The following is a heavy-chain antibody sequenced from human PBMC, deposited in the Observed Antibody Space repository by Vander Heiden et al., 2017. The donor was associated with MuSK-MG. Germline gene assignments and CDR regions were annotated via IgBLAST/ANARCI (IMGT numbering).Heavy chain of an antibody. Sequence: EVQLVESGGGLVQPGRSLRLSCTASGFTFGYYAMSWVRQAPWKGLEWVGFIRSKAYGGTTEYAASVKGRFTSSRDDSKSIAYLQMNSLKTEDTAVYYCTRGDYGDYDYFDYWGQGTLVTVSS. J-gene: IGHJ4*02. CDR3: TRGDYGDYDYFDY. CDR1: GFTFGYYA. CDR2: IRSKAYGGTT. D-gene: IGHD4-17*01. V-gene: IGHV3-49*04.